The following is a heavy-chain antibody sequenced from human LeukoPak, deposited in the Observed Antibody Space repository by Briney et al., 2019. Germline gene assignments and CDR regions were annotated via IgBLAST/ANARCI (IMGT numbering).Heavy chain of an antibody. D-gene: IGHD6-13*01. J-gene: IGHJ4*02. CDR1: GGTFSSYA. CDR3: ANSIAAAGTDY. V-gene: IGHV1-69*13. Sequence: SVEVSCKASGGTFSSYAISWVRQAPGQGLEWMGGIIPIFGTANYAQKFQGRVTITADESTSTASMELSSLRSEDTAVYYCANSIAAAGTDYWGQGTLVTVSS. CDR2: IIPIFGTA.